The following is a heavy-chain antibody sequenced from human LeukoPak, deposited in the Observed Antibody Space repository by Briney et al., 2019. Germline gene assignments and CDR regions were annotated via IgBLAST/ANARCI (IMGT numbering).Heavy chain of an antibody. Sequence: GGSLRLSCAASGFTFDDYAMHWVRQATGKGLEWVSGISWNSGSIGYADSVKGRFTISRDNAKNSLYLQMNSLRAEDTALYYCAKNNYGSGSYNAFDIWGQGTMVTVSS. CDR3: AKNNYGSGSYNAFDI. D-gene: IGHD3-10*01. CDR1: GFTFDDYA. J-gene: IGHJ3*02. CDR2: ISWNSGSI. V-gene: IGHV3-9*01.